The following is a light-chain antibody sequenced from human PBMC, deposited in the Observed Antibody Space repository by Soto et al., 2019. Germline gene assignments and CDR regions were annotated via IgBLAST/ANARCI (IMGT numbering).Light chain of an antibody. CDR2: EVN. V-gene: IGLV2-8*01. CDR1: SSDVGGYNY. CDR3: TSHAGRNNII. Sequence: QSALTQPPSASGSPGQSVTISCTGTSSDVGGYNYVSWYQQRPGNAPKLMIYEVNKRPSGVPDRFSGSKSGNTASLTVSGLQADDEAVYYCTSHAGRNNIIFGGGTTLTVL. J-gene: IGLJ2*01.